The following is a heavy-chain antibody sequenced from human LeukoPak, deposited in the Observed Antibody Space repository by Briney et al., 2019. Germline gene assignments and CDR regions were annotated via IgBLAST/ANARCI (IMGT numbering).Heavy chain of an antibody. J-gene: IGHJ6*03. CDR3: ASSLYCSGGSCYKWYYYMDV. CDR1: GYTFTGYY. CDR2: INPNSGGT. V-gene: IGHV1-2*06. D-gene: IGHD2-15*01. Sequence: GASAKVSCKASGYTFTGYYMHWVRQAPGQGLEWMGRINPNSGGTNYAQKFQGRVTMTRDTSISTAYMELSRLRSDDTAVYYCASSLYCSGGSCYKWYYYMDVWGKGTTVTVSS.